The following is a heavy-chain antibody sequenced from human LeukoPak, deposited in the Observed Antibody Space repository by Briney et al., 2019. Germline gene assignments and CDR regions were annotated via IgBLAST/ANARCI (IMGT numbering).Heavy chain of an antibody. J-gene: IGHJ4*02. CDR2: INPSGGST. D-gene: IGHD5-18*01. Sequence: GASVKVSCKAFGYTFTSYYMHWVRQAPGQGLEWMGIINPSGGSTSYAQKFQGRVTMTRDMSTSTVYMELSSLRSEDTAVYYCARDLKRSVFVQSVGYSYFPGGYWGQGTLVTVSS. CDR3: ARDLKRSVFVQSVGYSYFPGGY. V-gene: IGHV1-46*01. CDR1: GYTFTSYY.